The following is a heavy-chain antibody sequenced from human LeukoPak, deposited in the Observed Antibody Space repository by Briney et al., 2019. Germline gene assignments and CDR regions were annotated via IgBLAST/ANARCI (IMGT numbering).Heavy chain of an antibody. CDR2: VNPNSGVT. D-gene: IGHD5-18*01. Sequence: PSASVKVSCKASGYTFTDYYIHWVREAPGQGREWMVGVNPNSGVTMYAQRLQDRVTMTRDPSTNTAYIDLSSLESDETARYYCARDRSTLGYRPFDYWGQGTLVTVSS. V-gene: IGHV1-2*02. CDR3: ARDRSTLGYRPFDY. J-gene: IGHJ4*02. CDR1: GYTFTDYY.